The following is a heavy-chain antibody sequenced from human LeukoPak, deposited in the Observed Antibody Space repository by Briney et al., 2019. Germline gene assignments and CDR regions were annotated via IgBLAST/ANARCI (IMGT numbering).Heavy chain of an antibody. V-gene: IGHV3-23*01. CDR1: GFTFSSYG. D-gene: IGHD1-26*01. CDR2: ISGSGYNT. J-gene: IGHJ4*02. CDR3: AKHSGSYFVYYFDY. Sequence: GGSLRLSCGVSGFTFSSYGMSWGRQAPGKGLEWVSVISGSGYNTDYADSVTRRFTISRDNYRLYLQMNSLRPEDTAVYYCAKHSGSYFVYYFDYWGQGTLVTASS.